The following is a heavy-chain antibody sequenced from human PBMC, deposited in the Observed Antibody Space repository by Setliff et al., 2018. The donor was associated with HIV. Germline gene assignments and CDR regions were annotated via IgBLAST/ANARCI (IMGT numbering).Heavy chain of an antibody. J-gene: IGHJ5*02. CDR2: ISGSGGRI. V-gene: IGHV3-21*05. CDR1: GFTLTKYT. D-gene: IGHD6-13*01. CDR3: ARGPLSSSWYNWFDP. Sequence: PGGSLRLSCEASGFTLTKYTMNWVRQTPHKGLEWISYISGSGGRIFYLDSVKGRFTISRDNAKNSLYLQMNSLRAEDTAVYYCARGPLSSSWYNWFDPWGQGTLVTVSS.